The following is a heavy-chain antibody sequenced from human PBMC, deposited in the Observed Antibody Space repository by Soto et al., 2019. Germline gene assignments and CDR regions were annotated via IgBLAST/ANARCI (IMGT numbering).Heavy chain of an antibody. D-gene: IGHD4-17*01. CDR1: GGTFSSYA. V-gene: IGHV1-69*13. CDR3: ARDPATVATSGYYYGMDV. CDR2: IIPIFGTA. Sequence: SVKVSCKASGGTFSSYAISWVRQAPGQGLEWMGGIIPIFGTANYAQKFQGRVTITADESTSTAYMELSSLRSEDTAVYYCARDPATVATSGYYYGMDVWGQGTTVTVSS. J-gene: IGHJ6*02.